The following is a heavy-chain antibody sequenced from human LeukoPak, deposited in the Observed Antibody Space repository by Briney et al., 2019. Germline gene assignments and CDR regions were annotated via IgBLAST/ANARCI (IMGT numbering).Heavy chain of an antibody. Sequence: GGSLRLSCAASGFTFSVYYMSWIRQAPGKGLEWVSYISSSGSTIYYADSVKGRFTISRDNAKNSLYLQMNSLRAEDTAVYYCARVVSSWYYFDYWGQGTLVTVSS. CDR2: ISSSGSTI. J-gene: IGHJ4*02. CDR1: GFTFSVYY. V-gene: IGHV3-11*01. D-gene: IGHD6-13*01. CDR3: ARVVSSWYYFDY.